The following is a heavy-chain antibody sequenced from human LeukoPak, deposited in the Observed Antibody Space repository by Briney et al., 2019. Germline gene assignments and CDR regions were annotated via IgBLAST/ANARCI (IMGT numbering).Heavy chain of an antibody. Sequence: SETLSLTCTVSGGSISSGGYFWSWIRQHPGKGLEWIGYIYYSGSTYYNPSLKSRATMSLVTSKNQFSLKLSSVTAADTAVYYCARCYDSSKHWFDPWGQGTLVTVSS. CDR3: ARCYDSSKHWFDP. D-gene: IGHD3-22*01. CDR2: IYYSGST. V-gene: IGHV4-31*03. CDR1: GGSISSGGYF. J-gene: IGHJ5*02.